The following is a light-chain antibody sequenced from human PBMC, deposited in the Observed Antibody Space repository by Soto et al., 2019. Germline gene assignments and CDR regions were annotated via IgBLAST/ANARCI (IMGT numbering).Light chain of an antibody. CDR1: QSVSSSY. CDR2: GAS. Sequence: EIVLTQSPGTLSLSPGERATLSCRASQSVSSSYLAWYQQKPGQAPRRLIYGASSRATGIPDRFSSSGSGTDFPLTISRLEPEDLAVYYWRQYGSSPPYTFGQGPKLEIK. CDR3: RQYGSSPPYT. J-gene: IGKJ2*01. V-gene: IGKV3-20*01.